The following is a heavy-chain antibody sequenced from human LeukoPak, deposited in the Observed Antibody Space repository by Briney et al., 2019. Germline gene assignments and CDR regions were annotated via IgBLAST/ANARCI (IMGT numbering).Heavy chain of an antibody. J-gene: IGHJ4*02. CDR3: GKVGGNTNS. CDR1: GASITSGIFY. Sequence: KTSQTLSLTCTVSGASITSGIFYWNWIRQSPGKGLEWIGAIHNSRGTSYNPSLESRLTISVDPSENKFFLKMTSVTDADTATYYCGKVGGNTNSWGQGTLVTVSS. CDR2: IHNSRGT. D-gene: IGHD4-23*01. V-gene: IGHV4-30-4*01.